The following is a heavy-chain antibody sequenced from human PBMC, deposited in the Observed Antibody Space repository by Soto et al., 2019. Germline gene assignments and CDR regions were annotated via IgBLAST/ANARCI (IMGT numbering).Heavy chain of an antibody. CDR2: ISVYNGNT. CDR1: GYTFTNYG. V-gene: IGHV1-18*01. CDR3: AREGGDSSGYYIAY. Sequence: ASVKVSCKASGYTFTNYGFSWVRQAPGQGLEWMGWISVYNGNTNYAQKIQGRVTMTTDTSTTTAYMELRNLKSDDTAVYYCAREGGDSSGYYIAYWGNGTLVTVSS. D-gene: IGHD3-22*01. J-gene: IGHJ4*01.